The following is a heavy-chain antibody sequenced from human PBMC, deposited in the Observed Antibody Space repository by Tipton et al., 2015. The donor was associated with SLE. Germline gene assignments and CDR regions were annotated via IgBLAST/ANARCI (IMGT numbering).Heavy chain of an antibody. Sequence: TLSLTCAVSGGSFGGAYWTWIRQPPGKGLEWIGESISHSGSTNYNPSLESRVTISVDTSKSQVSLRLSFVTAADTAVYYCARLGWSDFDWGRGTLVTVSS. CDR1: GGSFGGAY. CDR2: SISHSGST. CDR3: ARLGWSDFD. D-gene: IGHD3-3*01. V-gene: IGHV4-34*01. J-gene: IGHJ4*02.